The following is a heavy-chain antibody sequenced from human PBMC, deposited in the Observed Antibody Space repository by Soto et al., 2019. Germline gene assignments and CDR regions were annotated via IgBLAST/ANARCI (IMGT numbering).Heavy chain of an antibody. Sequence: QVQLQDSGPGLVKPSETLSLTCDVSGGSMSSYFWSWIRQPAGKGLEWIGRIYSSGSTNYNPSLKSRVTMSIDTSKNQFSLKLSSVTAADTAVYFCARVKTVDYYGMGVWGQGTTVTVSS. V-gene: IGHV4-4*07. CDR1: GGSMSSYF. CDR3: ARVKTVDYYGMGV. J-gene: IGHJ6*02. CDR2: IYSSGST.